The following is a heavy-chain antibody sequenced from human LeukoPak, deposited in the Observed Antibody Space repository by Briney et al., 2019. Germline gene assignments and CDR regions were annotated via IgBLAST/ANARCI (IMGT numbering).Heavy chain of an antibody. CDR2: VIPIFGTA. CDR1: GYAFISYG. D-gene: IGHD6-19*01. Sequence: GASVKVSCKASGYAFISYGISWVRQAPGQGLEWMGRVIPIFGTANYAQKFQGRVTITTDESTSTAYMELSSLRSEDTAVYYCRLEFAVAGPPDYWGQGTLSPSPQ. J-gene: IGHJ4*02. CDR3: RLEFAVAGPPDY. V-gene: IGHV1-69*05.